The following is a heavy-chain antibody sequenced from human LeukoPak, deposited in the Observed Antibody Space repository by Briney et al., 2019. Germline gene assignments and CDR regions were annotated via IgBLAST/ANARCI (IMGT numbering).Heavy chain of an antibody. Sequence: GGSLRLSCAASGFTFSSYSMNWVRQAPGKGLEWVSSISSSSSYIYYADSVKGRFTISGDNAKNSLYLQMNSLRAEDTAVYYCARDRDSSGWSNYYYYMDVWGKGTTVTVSS. CDR3: ARDRDSSGWSNYYYYMDV. D-gene: IGHD6-19*01. J-gene: IGHJ6*03. CDR1: GFTFSSYS. V-gene: IGHV3-21*01. CDR2: ISSSSSYI.